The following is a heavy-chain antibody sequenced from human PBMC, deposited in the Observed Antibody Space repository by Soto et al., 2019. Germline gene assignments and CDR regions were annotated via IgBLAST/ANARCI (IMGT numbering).Heavy chain of an antibody. CDR3: ARHPGATAATYFFAY. CDR2: INHNTNT. J-gene: IGHJ4*02. CDR1: GGAFSDTY. Sequence: PSETLSPTYAVYGGAFSDTYWNWFRQPPGKGLEWIGEINHNTNTIYNPSLTSRVTISVDTSKNHFSLKLTSVTAADTAVYYCARHPGATAATYFFAYWGQGTLVTVS. V-gene: IGHV4-34*01. D-gene: IGHD1-26*01.